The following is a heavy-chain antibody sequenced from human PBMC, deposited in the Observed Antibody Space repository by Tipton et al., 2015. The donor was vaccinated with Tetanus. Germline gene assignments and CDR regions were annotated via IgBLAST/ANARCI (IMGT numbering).Heavy chain of an antibody. CDR1: GDSLRTGDRN. D-gene: IGHD3-3*01. Sequence: LRLSCTVSGDSLRTGDRNWSWIRQPPGKGLEWLAYISSSGSTNSDYFLKSRITISRDTSKNQYSLSLSSVTAADTAVYFCARANYDFSMKGPFDSWGQGSLVIVSS. CDR2: ISSSGST. V-gene: IGHV4-61*08. CDR3: ARANYDFSMKGPFDS. J-gene: IGHJ4*02.